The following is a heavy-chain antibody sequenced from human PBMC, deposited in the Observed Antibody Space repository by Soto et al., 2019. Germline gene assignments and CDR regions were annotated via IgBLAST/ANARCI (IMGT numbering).Heavy chain of an antibody. CDR1: GGTFSSYA. CDR2: IIPIFGTA. J-gene: IGHJ5*02. Sequence: QVQLVQSGAEVKKPGSSVKVSCKASGGTFSSYAISWVRQAPGQGLEWMGGIIPIFGTANYAQKFQGRVTITADESTSTAYMELSSLRSEDTAVYYCARAPGYGGYEWDNWFDPWGQGTLVTVSS. D-gene: IGHD5-12*01. V-gene: IGHV1-69*01. CDR3: ARAPGYGGYEWDNWFDP.